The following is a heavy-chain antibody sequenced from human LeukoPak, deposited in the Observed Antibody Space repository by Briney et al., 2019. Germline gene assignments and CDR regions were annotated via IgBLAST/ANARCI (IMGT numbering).Heavy chain of an antibody. J-gene: IGHJ4*02. CDR2: ISSNRGST. Sequence: SGGSLRLSCSASGFTFSYYAMHWVRQAPGQGLAYVSAISSNRGSTYYADSVKGRFTISRDNSKNTLYLQMSSLRAEDTAVYYCVRTYGYCSSTSCYVFDYWGQGTLVTVSS. D-gene: IGHD2-2*01. CDR1: GFTFSYYA. CDR3: VRTYGYCSSTSCYVFDY. V-gene: IGHV3-64D*09.